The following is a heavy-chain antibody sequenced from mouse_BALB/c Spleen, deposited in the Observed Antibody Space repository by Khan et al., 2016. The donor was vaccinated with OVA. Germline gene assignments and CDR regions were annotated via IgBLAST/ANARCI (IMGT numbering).Heavy chain of an antibody. Sequence: QVQLKQSGPGLVAPSQSLSITCTVSGFSLTSYGVHWVHQPPGKGLEWLGVIWAGGSTNYNSALMSRLSISKDNSKSQVFLKMNSLQTDDTAMYYCARDQISLLRLHPWFAYWGQGTLVTVSA. CDR2: IWAGGST. D-gene: IGHD1-2*01. J-gene: IGHJ3*01. CDR1: GFSLTSYG. CDR3: ARDQISLLRLHPWFAY. V-gene: IGHV2-9*02.